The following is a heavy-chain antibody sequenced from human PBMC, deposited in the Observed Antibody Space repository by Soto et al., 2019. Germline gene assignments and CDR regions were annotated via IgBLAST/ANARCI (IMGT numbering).Heavy chain of an antibody. J-gene: IGHJ4*02. CDR1: GGSISSSSYY. D-gene: IGHD4-17*01. V-gene: IGHV4-39*01. CDR3: ARRADGNRDY. CDR2: IYYSGST. Sequence: QLQLQESGPGLVKPSETLSLTCTVSGGSISSSSYYWGWIRQPPGKRLEWIGSIYYSGSTYYNPSLRSRFTLSVDTSKNQFSLKLRSVTAADTAVYYWARRADGNRDYWGQGTLVTVSS.